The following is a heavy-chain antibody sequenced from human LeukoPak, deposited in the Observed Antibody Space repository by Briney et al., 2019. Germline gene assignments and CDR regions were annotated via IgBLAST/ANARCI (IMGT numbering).Heavy chain of an antibody. CDR1: GFTFSSYA. Sequence: GGSLRLSCAASGFTFSSYAMSWVRQAPGKGLEWVSAISGSGGSTYYADSVKGRFTISRDNSKNTLYLQMNSLRAEDTAVYYCAKATAASSLTESDYWGQGTLVTVSS. V-gene: IGHV3-23*01. J-gene: IGHJ4*02. CDR3: AKATAASSLTESDY. D-gene: IGHD6-13*01. CDR2: ISGSGGST.